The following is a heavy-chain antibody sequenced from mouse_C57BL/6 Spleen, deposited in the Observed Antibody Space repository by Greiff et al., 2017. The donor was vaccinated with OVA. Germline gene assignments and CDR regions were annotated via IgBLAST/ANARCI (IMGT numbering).Heavy chain of an antibody. J-gene: IGHJ2*01. CDR3: ARSARDYPYFDY. V-gene: IGHV1-52*01. CDR2: IDPSDSET. Sequence: QVQLQQPGAELVRPGSSVKLSCKASGYTFTSYWMHWVKQRPIQGLEWIGNIDPSDSETHYNQKFKDKATLTVDKSSSTAYMQLSSLTSEDSAVYYCARSARDYPYFDYWGQGTTLTVSS. D-gene: IGHD3-3*01. CDR1: GYTFTSYW.